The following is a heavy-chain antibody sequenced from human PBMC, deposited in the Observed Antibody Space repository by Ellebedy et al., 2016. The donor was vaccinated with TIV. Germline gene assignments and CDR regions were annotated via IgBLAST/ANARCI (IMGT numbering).Heavy chain of an antibody. D-gene: IGHD4-17*01. V-gene: IGHV3-7*01. CDR1: GFSFRSYW. CDR3: ARRGSYGDYSVQVNSWFDL. Sequence: PGGSLRLSCEASGFSFRSYWMSWVRQAPGKGLEWVANIYQDGGEQHYVNSVKGRFTISRDNTKNSMFLQMNSLRAEDTGMYYCARRGSYGDYSVQVNSWFDLWGQGTLVTVSS. J-gene: IGHJ5*02. CDR2: IYQDGGEQ.